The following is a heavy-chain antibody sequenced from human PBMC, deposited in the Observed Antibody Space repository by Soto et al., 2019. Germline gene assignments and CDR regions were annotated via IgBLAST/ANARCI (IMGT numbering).Heavy chain of an antibody. CDR2: IYYSGST. J-gene: IGHJ2*01. CDR3: ASELHGGYCSGGSCYGPMYWYFDL. CDR1: GGSISSGDYY. Sequence: QVQLQESGPGLVKPSQTLSLTCTVSGGSISSGDYYWSWIRQPPGKGLEWIGYIYYSGSTYYNPSFKMQVTISVAPSKNQSSPKRSSVTAADTAVYYCASELHGGYCSGGSCYGPMYWYFDLWGRGTLVTVSS. V-gene: IGHV4-30-4*01. D-gene: IGHD2-15*01.